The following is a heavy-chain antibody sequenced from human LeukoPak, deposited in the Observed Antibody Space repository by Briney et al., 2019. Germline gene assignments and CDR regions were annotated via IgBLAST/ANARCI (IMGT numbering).Heavy chain of an antibody. CDR2: INPNSGT. CDR3: ARNRWMDY. Sequence: ASVKVSCKASGYTFTDYYMHWVRQAPGQGLEWMGWINPNSGTHYAQKFQGRVTMTRDTSISTAYMELTRLTSDDTAVYYCARNRWMDYWGQGTLVTVSS. D-gene: IGHD1-1*01. J-gene: IGHJ4*02. CDR1: GYTFTDYY. V-gene: IGHV1-2*02.